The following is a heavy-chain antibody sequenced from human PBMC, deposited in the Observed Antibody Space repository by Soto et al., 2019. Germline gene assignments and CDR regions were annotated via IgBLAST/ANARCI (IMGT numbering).Heavy chain of an antibody. D-gene: IGHD3-16*01. CDR2: IIPIFGPG. CDR3: ARDGWGVVRGMYV. V-gene: IGHV1-69*01. CDR1: GGTFSSYA. Sequence: QGQLVQAGAGVKKPGSSVKVSCKASGGTFSSYAISWVRQAPGQGLEWMGGIIPIFGPGNYAQKFQGRVTITADESTSTAYMELSSLRSEDTAVYYCARDGWGVVRGMYVWGQGTSVTVSS. J-gene: IGHJ6*02.